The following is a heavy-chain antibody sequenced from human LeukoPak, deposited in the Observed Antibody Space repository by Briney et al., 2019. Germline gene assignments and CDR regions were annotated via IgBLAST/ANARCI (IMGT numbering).Heavy chain of an antibody. CDR1: GYTFTSYD. D-gene: IGHD2-15*01. CDR3: ARGRTRYNWFDP. CDR2: MNPNSGNT. Sequence: GASVKVSCKASGYTFTSYDINWVRQATGQGLEWMGWMNPNSGNTGYAQKFQGRVTMTRNTSISTAYMELSSLRSEDTAVYYCARGRTRYNWFDPWGQGTLVTVPS. V-gene: IGHV1-8*01. J-gene: IGHJ5*02.